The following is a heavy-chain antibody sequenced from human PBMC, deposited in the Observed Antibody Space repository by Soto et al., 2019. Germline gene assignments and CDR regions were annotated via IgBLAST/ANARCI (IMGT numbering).Heavy chain of an antibody. J-gene: IGHJ5*02. Sequence: GGSLRLSCSASGFTFSSYAMHWVRQAPGKGLEYVSAISSNGGSTYYADSVKGRFTISRDNSKNTLYLQMSSLRAEDTAVYYCVKSITMVRGVSPGSQRPWGQGTLVTVSS. CDR2: ISSNGGST. V-gene: IGHV3-64D*08. D-gene: IGHD3-10*01. CDR1: GFTFSSYA. CDR3: VKSITMVRGVSPGSQRP.